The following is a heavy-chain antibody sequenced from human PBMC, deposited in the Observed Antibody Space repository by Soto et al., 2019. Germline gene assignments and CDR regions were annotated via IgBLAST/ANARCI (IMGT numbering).Heavy chain of an antibody. CDR3: AKSRYSDSSGDFYDY. J-gene: IGHJ4*02. CDR2: IGGSGRTT. D-gene: IGHD3-22*01. V-gene: IGHV3-23*01. Sequence: GSLRLSCAASAFTFNNYAMSWVRQAPGKGLEWVSGIGGSGRTTYYADSVKGRFTISRDNSNNTLFLQMNSLRAEDTAVYYCAKSRYSDSSGDFYDYWGQGTLVTVSS. CDR1: AFTFNNYA.